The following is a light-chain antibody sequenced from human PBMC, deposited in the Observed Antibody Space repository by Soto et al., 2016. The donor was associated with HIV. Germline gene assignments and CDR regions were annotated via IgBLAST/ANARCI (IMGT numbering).Light chain of an antibody. CDR1: QGISSY. Sequence: DIQLTQSPSSLSASVGDRVTITCRVSQGISSYLNWYQQKPGEAPKLLIYDASNLETGVPSRFSGSGSGTDFTFTITSLQPEDIATYYCQQYDNLPRTFGQGTRLEIK. V-gene: IGKV1-33*01. J-gene: IGKJ5*01. CDR3: QQYDNLPRT. CDR2: DAS.